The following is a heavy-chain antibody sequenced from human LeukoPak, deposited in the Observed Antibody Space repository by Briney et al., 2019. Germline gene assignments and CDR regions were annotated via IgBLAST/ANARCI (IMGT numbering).Heavy chain of an antibody. Sequence: SETLSLTCAVYGGSFSGYYWSWIRQPPGKGLEWIGEINHSGSTNYNPSLKSRVTISVDTSKNQFSLKLSSVTAADTAVYHCARNMVRGVIWFDPWGQGTLVTVSS. CDR3: ARNMVRGVIWFDP. V-gene: IGHV4-34*01. J-gene: IGHJ5*02. CDR2: INHSGST. D-gene: IGHD3-10*01. CDR1: GGSFSGYY.